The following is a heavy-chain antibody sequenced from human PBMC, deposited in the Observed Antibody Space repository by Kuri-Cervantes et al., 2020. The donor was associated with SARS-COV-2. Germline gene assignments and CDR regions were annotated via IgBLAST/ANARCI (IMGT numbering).Heavy chain of an antibody. Sequence: GESLKISCAASGFTSSSYAMHWVRQAPGKGLEWVAVISYDGSNKYYADSVKGRFTISRDNSKNTLYLQMNSLRAEDAAVYYCARSYSGSYLTPFDYWGQGTLVTVSS. V-gene: IGHV3-30-3*01. CDR1: GFTSSSYA. CDR3: ARSYSGSYLTPFDY. D-gene: IGHD1-26*01. J-gene: IGHJ4*02. CDR2: ISYDGSNK.